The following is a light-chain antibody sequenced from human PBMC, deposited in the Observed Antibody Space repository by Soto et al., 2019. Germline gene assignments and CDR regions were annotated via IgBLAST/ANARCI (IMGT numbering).Light chain of an antibody. CDR2: AAS. CDR1: QATNSF. J-gene: IGKJ1*01. Sequence: DIQMTQSPSSLSASVGDRVTITCQASQATNSFAWYKQRPGKVPQLLISAASTLEGGVPSRFSGSRSGTDFTLTIKDLKPDDFATYYCQQYKTYWTFGPGTKVDIK. CDR3: QQYKTYWT. V-gene: IGKV1-9*01.